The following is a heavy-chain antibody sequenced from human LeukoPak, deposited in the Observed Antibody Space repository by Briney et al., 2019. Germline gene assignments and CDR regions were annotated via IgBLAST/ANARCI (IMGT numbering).Heavy chain of an antibody. D-gene: IGHD3-10*01. J-gene: IGHJ3*02. CDR1: GGSISSYY. Sequence: SETLTLTCTVSGGSISSYYWSWIRQPPGKGLEWIGYIYYSGSTNYNPSLKSRVTISVDTSKNQFSLKLSSVTAADTAVYYCARGDYYGSAARDAFDIWGQGTMVTVSS. CDR3: ARGDYYGSAARDAFDI. V-gene: IGHV4-59*01. CDR2: IYYSGST.